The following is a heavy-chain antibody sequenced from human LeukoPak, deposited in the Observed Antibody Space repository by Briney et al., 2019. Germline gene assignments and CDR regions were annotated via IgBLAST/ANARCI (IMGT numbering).Heavy chain of an antibody. CDR3: ARVGVIAVAGYYFDY. CDR1: GGSISSYY. J-gene: IGHJ4*02. Sequence: NPSETLSLTCTVSGGSISSYYWSWIRQPPGKGLEWIGYIYYSGSTNYNPSLKSRVTISVDTSKNQFSLKLSSVTAADTAVYYCARVGVIAVAGYYFDYWGQGTLVTVSS. D-gene: IGHD6-19*01. CDR2: IYYSGST. V-gene: IGHV4-59*01.